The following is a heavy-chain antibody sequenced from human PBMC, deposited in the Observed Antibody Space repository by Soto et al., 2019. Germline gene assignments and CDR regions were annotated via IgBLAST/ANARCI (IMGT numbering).Heavy chain of an antibody. D-gene: IGHD3-10*01. CDR3: ARGLILWFGELSRRGGYYYYMDV. CDR2: INESGKI. CDR1: GGSFSGYQ. Sequence: QVQLQQRGAGLFKPSETLSLTCAVYGGSFSGYQWTWNRQTPGKGLEWNGEINESGKINYNPSLKSRVTILIDTAKKQISLKLSSVTAADTAVYYCARGLILWFGELSRRGGYYYYMDVWGKGTSVTVSS. J-gene: IGHJ6*03. V-gene: IGHV4-34*01.